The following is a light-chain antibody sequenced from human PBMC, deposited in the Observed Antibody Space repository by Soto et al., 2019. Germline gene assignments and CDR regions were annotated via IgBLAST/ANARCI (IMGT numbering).Light chain of an antibody. CDR1: QSISNW. CDR2: KAS. V-gene: IGKV1-5*03. J-gene: IGKJ4*01. Sequence: DIQMTQSPSTLSASVGDRVTITCGASQSISNWLAWYQQKPGKAPKLLIYKASTLESGVPSRFSGTGSGTEFTLTISSLQPDDFATYYCHQFSFSHTFGGGTKVEIK. CDR3: HQFSFSHT.